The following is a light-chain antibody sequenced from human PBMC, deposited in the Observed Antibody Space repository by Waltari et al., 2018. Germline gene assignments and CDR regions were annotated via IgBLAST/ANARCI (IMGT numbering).Light chain of an antibody. Sequence: DIVMTQSPDSLTVSLGERATINCKSSQSVLFSSDNKNYLAWYQQKPGQPRKLLIYWASNRESGVPDRFCGRGSGTDFTLTISSLQAEDVAVYFCQQYYIAQYTFGQGTKLEIK. J-gene: IGKJ2*01. CDR2: WAS. V-gene: IGKV4-1*01. CDR1: QSVLFSSDNKNY. CDR3: QQYYIAQYT.